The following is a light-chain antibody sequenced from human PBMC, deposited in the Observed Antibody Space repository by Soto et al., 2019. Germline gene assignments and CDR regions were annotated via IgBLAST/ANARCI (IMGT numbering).Light chain of an antibody. J-gene: IGKJ1*01. CDR1: QSISSY. Sequence: DIQMTQSPSSLSASVGDRVTITCRASQSISSYLNWYQQKPGKAPKLLIYDVSSLESGVPSRFSGSGSETKFTFTISSLFPDDFATYYCQQYNRYWTFGKGTKV. V-gene: IGKV1-5*01. CDR3: QQYNRYWT. CDR2: DVS.